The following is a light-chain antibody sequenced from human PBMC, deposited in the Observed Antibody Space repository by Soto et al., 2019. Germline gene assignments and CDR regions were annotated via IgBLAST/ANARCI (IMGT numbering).Light chain of an antibody. J-gene: IGKJ2*01. Sequence: DAQMTQSPSSLSASVGESVTITCRASQSIGTYLDWYQHKPGKAPKLLIYAASSLQSGVPSRFSGSGSGTDCSLHTGSLQPEDFAHYYSQESHSTFGQGTKVEIK. CDR1: QSIGTY. CDR3: QESHST. V-gene: IGKV1-39*01. CDR2: AAS.